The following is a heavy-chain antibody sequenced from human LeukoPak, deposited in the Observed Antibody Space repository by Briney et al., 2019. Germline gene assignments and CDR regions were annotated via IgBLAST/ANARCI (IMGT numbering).Heavy chain of an antibody. CDR3: ASLVVQWLVKKSETTAFDI. CDR1: GFTFSNYA. Sequence: GGSLRLSCAASGFTFSNYAIHWVRQAPGKGLEWVASIRFNGNFYADYVKGRFTISRDNSKSTVSLQMDTLRTEDTALYYCASLVVQWLVKKSETTAFDIWGQGTMVTVSS. CDR2: IRFNGN. D-gene: IGHD6-19*01. V-gene: IGHV3-30*02. J-gene: IGHJ3*02.